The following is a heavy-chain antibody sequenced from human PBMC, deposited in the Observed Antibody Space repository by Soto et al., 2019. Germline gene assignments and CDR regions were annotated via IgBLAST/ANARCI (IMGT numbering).Heavy chain of an antibody. Sequence: KPXETLALTCTVAGCSISSGGYYWSWIRQHRGKGLEWIGYIYYSGSTYYNPSLKSRVTISVDTSKNQFSLKLSSVTAADTAVYYCARDLRYGSGSYYTHSYFDYWGQGTLVTGSS. CDR1: GCSISSGGYY. CDR3: ARDLRYGSGSYYTHSYFDY. V-gene: IGHV4-31*03. CDR2: IYYSGST. J-gene: IGHJ4*02. D-gene: IGHD3-10*01.